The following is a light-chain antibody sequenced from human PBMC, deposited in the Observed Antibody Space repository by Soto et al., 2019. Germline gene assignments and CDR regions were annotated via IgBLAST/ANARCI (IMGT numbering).Light chain of an antibody. V-gene: IGKV3-20*01. J-gene: IGKJ5*01. CDR1: QSVSSSY. CDR2: GAS. Sequence: EIVLTQSPGTLSLSPGERATLSCRASQSVSSSYLAWYQQKPGQAPRLLIYGASSRATGIPDRFSGSGSGTDVTLTISRLEPEDCAVYYCQQYGSSPPAVGQGTRLEIK. CDR3: QQYGSSPPA.